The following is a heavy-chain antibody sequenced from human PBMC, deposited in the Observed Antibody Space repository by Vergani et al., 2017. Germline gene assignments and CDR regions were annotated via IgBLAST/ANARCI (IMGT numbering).Heavy chain of an antibody. CDR1: GGSFSGYY. CDR2: IYYSGTT. J-gene: IGHJ3*02. Sequence: QVQLQQWGAGLLKPSETLSLTCAVYGGSFSGYYWGWIRQPPGKGLDWIGSIYYSGTTYYNPSLQSRVTISVDTSKNRFSLKVSSVTAADTAVYYCARLLVDMEAFDIWGQGTMVTVSS. V-gene: IGHV4-34*01. D-gene: IGHD5-12*01. CDR3: ARLLVDMEAFDI.